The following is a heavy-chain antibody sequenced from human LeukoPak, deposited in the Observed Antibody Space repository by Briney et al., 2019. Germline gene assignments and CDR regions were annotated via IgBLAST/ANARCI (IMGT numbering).Heavy chain of an antibody. J-gene: IGHJ4*02. CDR1: GFTFSSYG. Sequence: GKSLRLSCATSGFTFSSYGMHWVRQASGKGLEWVAVIWFDGSNTYYADSVKGRFTISRDTSKNTLYLQMNSLRAEDTAIYYCARSTVTTHGYFDYWGQGTLVTVSS. D-gene: IGHD4-17*01. V-gene: IGHV3-33*01. CDR2: IWFDGSNT. CDR3: ARSTVTTHGYFDY.